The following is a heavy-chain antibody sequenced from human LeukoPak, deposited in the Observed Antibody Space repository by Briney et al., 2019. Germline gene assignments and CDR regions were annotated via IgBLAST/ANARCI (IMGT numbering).Heavy chain of an antibody. CDR3: AKGNYCGGDCPWPYYYYGIDV. CDR1: GFTFSSYA. V-gene: IGHV3-23*01. J-gene: IGHJ6*02. Sequence: GGSLRLSCAASGFTFSSYAMSWVRQAPGKGLEWVSAISGSGGSTYYADSVKGRFTISRDNSKNTLYLQMNSLRAEDTAVYYCAKGNYCGGDCPWPYYYYGIDVWGQGTTVTVSS. CDR2: ISGSGGST. D-gene: IGHD2-21*02.